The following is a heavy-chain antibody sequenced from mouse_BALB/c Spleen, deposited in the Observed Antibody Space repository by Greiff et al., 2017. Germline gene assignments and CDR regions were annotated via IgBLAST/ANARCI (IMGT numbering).Heavy chain of an antibody. CDR1: GYTFTSYW. CDR2: INPSNGRT. Sequence: QVQLQQPGAELVKPGASVKLSCKASGYTFTSYWMHWVKQRPGQGLEWIGEINPSNGRTNYNEKFKSKATLTVDKSSSTAYMQLSSLTSEDSAVYYCARSRGSTMITWFDYWGQGTLVTVSA. D-gene: IGHD2-4*01. CDR3: ARSRGSTMITWFDY. J-gene: IGHJ3*01. V-gene: IGHV1S81*02.